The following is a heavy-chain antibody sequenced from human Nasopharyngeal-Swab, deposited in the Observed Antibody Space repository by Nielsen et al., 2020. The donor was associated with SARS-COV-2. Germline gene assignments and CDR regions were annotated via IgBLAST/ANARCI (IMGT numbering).Heavy chain of an antibody. CDR2: ISGSDHTT. J-gene: IGHJ4*02. D-gene: IGHD2-15*01. CDR3: AKDGCSGGSCYSDY. CDR1: GFTFRSYA. Sequence: GGSLRLSCAASGFTFRSYAISWVRQAPGKGLEWVSVISGSDHTTYYADSVKGRFTISRDNSKNTVNLQMNSLRVEDTAIYYCAKDGCSGGSCYSDYWGQGTLVTVSS. V-gene: IGHV3-23*01.